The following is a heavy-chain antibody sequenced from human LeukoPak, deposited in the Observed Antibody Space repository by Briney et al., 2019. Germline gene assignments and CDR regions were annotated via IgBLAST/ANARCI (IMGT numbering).Heavy chain of an antibody. J-gene: IGHJ4*02. CDR2: ISWNSGSI. Sequence: GRSLRLSCAASGFTFDDYAMHWVRHAPGKGLEWVSGISWNSGSIGYADSVKGRFTISRDNAKNSLYLQMNSLRAEDTALYYCAKAGIAAAGTYRNSEFDYWGQGTLVTVSS. D-gene: IGHD6-13*01. V-gene: IGHV3-9*01. CDR3: AKAGIAAAGTYRNSEFDY. CDR1: GFTFDDYA.